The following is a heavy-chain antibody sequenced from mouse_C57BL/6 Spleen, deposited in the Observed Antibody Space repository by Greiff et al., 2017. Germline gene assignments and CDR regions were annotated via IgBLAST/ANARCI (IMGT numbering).Heavy chain of an antibody. Sequence: EVKLMESEGGLVQPGSSMKLSCTASGFTFSDYYMAWVRQVPEKGLEWVANINYDGSSTYYLDSLKSRFIISRDNAKNILYLQMSSLKSEDTATYYCASLYSNGYFDVWGTGTTVTVSS. V-gene: IGHV5-16*01. J-gene: IGHJ1*03. CDR2: INYDGSST. D-gene: IGHD2-5*01. CDR3: ASLYSNGYFDV. CDR1: GFTFSDYY.